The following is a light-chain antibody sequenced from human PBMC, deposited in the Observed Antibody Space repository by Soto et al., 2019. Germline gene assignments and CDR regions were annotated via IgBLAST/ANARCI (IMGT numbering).Light chain of an antibody. V-gene: IGLV2-14*01. CDR2: EVT. CDR1: SSDVGGYKH. CDR3: YSYTNRHSWV. J-gene: IGLJ3*02. Sequence: QSALTQPASVSGSPGQSITISCTGTSSDVGGYKHVSWYQQYPGTAPKLMNSEVTNRPSGISYRFSDSKYGNTASLTISGLQAEADSYYYCYSYTNRHSWVFGGGTKLTVL.